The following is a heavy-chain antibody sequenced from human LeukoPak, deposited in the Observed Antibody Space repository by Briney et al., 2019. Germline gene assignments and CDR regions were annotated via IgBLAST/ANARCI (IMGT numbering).Heavy chain of an antibody. V-gene: IGHV3-23*01. CDR2: ISGSGGST. J-gene: IGHJ4*02. CDR3: AKDLVPASSGYKSANY. Sequence: PGGSLRLSCAASGFTFSSYAMSWVRQAPGKGLEWVSAISGSGGSTYYADSVKGRFTISGDNSKNTLYLQMNSLRAEDTAVYYCAKDLVPASSGYKSANYWGQGTLVTVSS. CDR1: GFTFSSYA. D-gene: IGHD3-22*01.